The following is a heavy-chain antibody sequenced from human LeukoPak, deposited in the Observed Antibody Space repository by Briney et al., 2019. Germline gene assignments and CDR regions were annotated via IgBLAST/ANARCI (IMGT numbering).Heavy chain of an antibody. CDR3: VRPQYFYDSGDYYGSWFDP. V-gene: IGHV4-39*01. J-gene: IGHJ5*02. Sequence: SETLSLTCTVSGGSISSSSYYWGWIRQPPGKGLEWIGSIYYSGSTYYNPSLKTRVTISVDTSKNQVSLILNSVTAADTAVYYCVRPQYFYDSGDYYGSWFDPWGQGTLVTVSS. CDR1: GGSISSSSYY. D-gene: IGHD3-22*01. CDR2: IYYSGST.